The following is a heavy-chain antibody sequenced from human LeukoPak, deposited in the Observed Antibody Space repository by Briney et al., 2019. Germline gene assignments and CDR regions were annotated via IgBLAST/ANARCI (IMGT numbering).Heavy chain of an antibody. D-gene: IGHD3-10*01. CDR3: ARARYYYGSGTTDWFDP. J-gene: IGHJ5*02. CDR1: GYSISSGYY. V-gene: IGHV4-38-2*02. CDR2: IYHSGST. Sequence: SETLSLTCTVSGYSISSGYYWGWIRQPPGKGLEWIGSIYHSGSTYYNPSLKSRVTISVDTSKNQFSLKLSSVTAADTAVYYCARARYYYGSGTTDWFDPWGQGTLVTVSS.